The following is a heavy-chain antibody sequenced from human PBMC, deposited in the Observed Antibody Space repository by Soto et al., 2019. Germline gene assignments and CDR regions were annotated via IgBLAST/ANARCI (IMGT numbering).Heavy chain of an antibody. CDR3: ARDAHYYDSSGSHAFDI. V-gene: IGHV5-51*01. D-gene: IGHD3-22*01. J-gene: IGHJ3*02. CDR1: GYSFASYW. CDR2: IYPGDSDT. Sequence: GESLKISCKGSGYSFASYWIGWVRQMPGKGLEWMGIIYPGDSDTRYSPSFQGQVTISADKSISTAYLQWSSLKASDTAMYYCARDAHYYDSSGSHAFDIWGQGTMVTVS.